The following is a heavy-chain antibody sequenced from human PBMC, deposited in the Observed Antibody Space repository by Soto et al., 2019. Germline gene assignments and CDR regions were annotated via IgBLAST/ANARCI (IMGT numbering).Heavy chain of an antibody. Sequence: GGSLRLSCAASGFTFSSYAMHWVRQAPGKGLEWVAVISYDGSNKYYADSVKGRFTISRDNSKNTLYLQMNSLRAEDTAVYYCARDLLLAAAAQHNWFDPWGQGTLVTVSS. D-gene: IGHD6-13*01. CDR1: GFTFSSYA. CDR3: ARDLLLAAAAQHNWFDP. J-gene: IGHJ5*02. CDR2: ISYDGSNK. V-gene: IGHV3-30-3*01.